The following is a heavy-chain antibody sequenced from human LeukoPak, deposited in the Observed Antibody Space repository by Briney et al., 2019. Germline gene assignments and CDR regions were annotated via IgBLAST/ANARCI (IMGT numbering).Heavy chain of an antibody. Sequence: ETLSLTCTVSGGSISSSSYYWGWIRQPPGKGLEWVSSISSSSSYIYYADSVKGRFTISRDNAKNSLYLQMNSLRAEDTAVYYCARDSGYDPFDYWGQGTLVTVSS. CDR2: ISSSSSYI. J-gene: IGHJ4*02. D-gene: IGHD5-12*01. CDR1: GGSISSSS. CDR3: ARDSGYDPFDY. V-gene: IGHV3-21*01.